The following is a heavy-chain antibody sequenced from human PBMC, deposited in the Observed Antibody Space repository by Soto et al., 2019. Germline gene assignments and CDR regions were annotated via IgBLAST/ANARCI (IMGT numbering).Heavy chain of an antibody. J-gene: IGHJ4*02. Sequence: QVKLVESGGGVVQPGRSLRLSCAASGFNVSAYTRHWVRQAPGKGLEWVAVISSDGNHKYYTDSVKGRFTISRDTSTNTLYLQMNSLRAVDTAVYYCARCEQPLIDYWGQGTLVTVSS. CDR2: ISSDGNHK. CDR3: ARCEQPLIDY. CDR1: GFNVSAYT. V-gene: IGHV3-30-3*01.